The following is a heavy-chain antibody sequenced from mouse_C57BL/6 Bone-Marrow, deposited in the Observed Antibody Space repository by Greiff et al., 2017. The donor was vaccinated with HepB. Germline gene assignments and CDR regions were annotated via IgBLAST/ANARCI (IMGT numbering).Heavy chain of an antibody. CDR3: AREGYGSSYVNYYAMDY. Sequence: KQSGPGLVQPSQSLSITCTVSGFSLTSYGVHWVRQSPGKGLEWLGVIWSGGSTDYNAAFISRLSISKDNSKSQVFFKMNSLQADDTAIYYCAREGYGSSYVNYYAMDYWGQGTSVTVSS. D-gene: IGHD1-1*01. CDR2: IWSGGST. CDR1: GFSLTSYG. V-gene: IGHV2-2*01. J-gene: IGHJ4*01.